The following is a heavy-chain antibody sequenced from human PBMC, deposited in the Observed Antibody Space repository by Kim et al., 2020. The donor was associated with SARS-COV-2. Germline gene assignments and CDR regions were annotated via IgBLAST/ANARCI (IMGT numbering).Heavy chain of an antibody. D-gene: IGHD3-3*01. CDR2: LNPNSGNT. Sequence: ASVKVSCKASGYTFTSYDISWVRQATGQGLEWMGWLNPNSGNTGYAQKFQGRVTMTRTTSISTAYMELTSLTSEDTAVYYCARGLDFWSGDYSRQNWFDPWGQGTLVTVSS. J-gene: IGHJ5*02. CDR1: GYTFTSYD. CDR3: ARGLDFWSGDYSRQNWFDP. V-gene: IGHV1-8*01.